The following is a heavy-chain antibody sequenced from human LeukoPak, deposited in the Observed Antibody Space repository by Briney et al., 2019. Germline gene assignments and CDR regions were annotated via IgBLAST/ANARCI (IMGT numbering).Heavy chain of an antibody. CDR1: GFTFSSYG. Sequence: GGSLRLSCVASGFTFSSYGMHWVRLAPGKGLEWVAFIRYDGSNKYYADSVKGRFTISRDNSKNTLSLQMNSLRPEDTAVYYCAKGYCSGTSCYSGLDWGQGTQVTVSS. CDR2: IRYDGSNK. CDR3: AKGYCSGTSCYSGLD. V-gene: IGHV3-30*02. D-gene: IGHD2-2*01. J-gene: IGHJ4*02.